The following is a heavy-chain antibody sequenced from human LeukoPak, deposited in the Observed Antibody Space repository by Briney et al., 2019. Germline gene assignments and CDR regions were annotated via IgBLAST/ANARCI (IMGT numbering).Heavy chain of an antibody. CDR1: GFTFSSYA. Sequence: QPGGSLRLSCAASGFTFSSYAMTWVRQAPGKGLEWVSAISGNSGSSYYADSVKGRFTIPRENAKNSLYLQMNSLRAEDTAVYYCARVLSGYSYPFDYWGQGTLVTVSS. V-gene: IGHV3-23*01. J-gene: IGHJ4*02. D-gene: IGHD5-18*01. CDR2: ISGNSGSS. CDR3: ARVLSGYSYPFDY.